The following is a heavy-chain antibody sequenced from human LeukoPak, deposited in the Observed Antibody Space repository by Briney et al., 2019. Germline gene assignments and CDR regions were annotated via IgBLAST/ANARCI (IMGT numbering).Heavy chain of an antibody. Sequence: PSETLSLTCAVYGGSFSGYYWSWIRQPPGKGLEWIGEINHSGSTNYNPSLKSRVTISVDTSKNQFSLKLSSVTAADTAVYYCARGGSYGYYYYYYMDVWGNGTTVTVSS. J-gene: IGHJ6*03. CDR1: GGSFSGYY. V-gene: IGHV4-34*01. CDR2: INHSGST. D-gene: IGHD5-18*01. CDR3: ARGGSYGYYYYYYMDV.